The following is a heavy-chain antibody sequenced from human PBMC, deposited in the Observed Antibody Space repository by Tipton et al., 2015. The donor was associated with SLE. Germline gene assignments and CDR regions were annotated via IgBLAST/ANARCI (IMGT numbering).Heavy chain of an antibody. CDR3: ARELDAFDI. CDR2: IYTSGST. J-gene: IGHJ3*02. V-gene: IGHV4-61*02. CDR1: GGSVSSDSYV. Sequence: TLSLTCTVSGGSVSSDSYVWSWIRQPAGKGLEWIGRIYTSGSTNYNPSLKSRVTISIDTSKNQFSLNLRSVTVADTAVYYCARELDAFDIWGQGTMVTVSS.